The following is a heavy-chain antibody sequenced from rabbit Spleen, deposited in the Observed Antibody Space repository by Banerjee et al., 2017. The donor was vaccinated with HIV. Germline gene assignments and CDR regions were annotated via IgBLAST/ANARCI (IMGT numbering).Heavy chain of an antibody. D-gene: IGHD8-1*01. CDR2: IVPIFGVT. CDR1: VFTISSYS. V-gene: IGHV1S45*01. CDR3: ARDAGTSFSSYGMDL. Sequence: ELVESGGGLVQPGGSLKLSCKASVFTISSYSMSWVRQAPGKGLEWIGYIVPIFGVTYYASWAKGRFTISKTSSTTVTLQVTSLTAADTATYFCARDAGTSFSSYGMDLWGPGTLVTVS. J-gene: IGHJ6*01.